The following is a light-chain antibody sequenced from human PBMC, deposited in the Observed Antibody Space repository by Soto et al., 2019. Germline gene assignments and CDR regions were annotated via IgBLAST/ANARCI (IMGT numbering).Light chain of an antibody. CDR2: AAS. CDR1: QGISNY. Sequence: DIQLTQSPSFLPASVRDRVTITCRASQGISNYLAWYQQKPGKALGLLMYAASTVQRGVSSRFSGSGSGTEFTLTIINLQPEDFATYYCQQLNSYPITFGGGTKVEIK. J-gene: IGKJ4*01. V-gene: IGKV1-9*01. CDR3: QQLNSYPIT.